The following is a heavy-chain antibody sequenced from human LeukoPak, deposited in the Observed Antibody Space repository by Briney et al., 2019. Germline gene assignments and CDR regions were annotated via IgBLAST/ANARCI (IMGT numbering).Heavy chain of an antibody. J-gene: IGHJ4*02. D-gene: IGHD5-18*01. CDR3: ARDRGYSYGIDY. CDR2: IYYSGST. CDR1: GGSISSYY. V-gene: IGHV4-59*01. Sequence: PSETLSLTCTVSGGSISSYYWSWIRQPPGKGLEWIGYIYYSGSTNYNPSLKSRVPISVDTSKNQFSLKLSSVTAADTAVYYCARDRGYSYGIDYWGQGTLVTVSS.